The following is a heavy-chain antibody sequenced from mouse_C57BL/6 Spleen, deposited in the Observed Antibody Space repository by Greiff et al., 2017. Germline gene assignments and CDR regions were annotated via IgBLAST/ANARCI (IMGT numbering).Heavy chain of an antibody. CDR2: ISYDGNN. D-gene: IGHD2-4*01. V-gene: IGHV3-6*01. Sequence: DVKLQESGPGLVKPSQSLSLTCSVTGYSITSGYYWNWIRQFPGNKLEWMGYISYDGNNNYNPSLKNRISITRDTSKNQFFLKLNSVTTEDTATYYCARGDYDPPTGFAYWGQGTLVTVSA. CDR1: GYSITSGYY. J-gene: IGHJ3*01. CDR3: ARGDYDPPTGFAY.